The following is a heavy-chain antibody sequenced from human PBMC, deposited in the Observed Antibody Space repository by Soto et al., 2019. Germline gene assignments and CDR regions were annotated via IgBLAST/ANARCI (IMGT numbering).Heavy chain of an antibody. J-gene: IGHJ3*02. CDR2: INPNNGGT. CDR1: GYTFTGYY. V-gene: IGHV1-2*04. D-gene: IGHD1-26*01. Sequence: ASVKVSCKASGYTFTGYYIHWVRQAPGQGLEWMGWINPNNGGTYYAQRFQGWATMTRDTSVNTAYMQLNRLRSDVTAVYYCARSLLISGAFDIWGQGTMVTVSS. CDR3: ARSLLISGAFDI.